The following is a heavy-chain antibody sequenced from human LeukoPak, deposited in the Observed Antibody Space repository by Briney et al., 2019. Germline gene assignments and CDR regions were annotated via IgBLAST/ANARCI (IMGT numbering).Heavy chain of an antibody. CDR2: TRNKANSYTT. J-gene: IGHJ4*02. CDR3: VRRAASGHLDY. V-gene: IGHV3-72*01. D-gene: IGHD2-15*01. CDR1: GFTFSDYY. Sequence: GGSLRLSCAASGFTFSDYYIDWVRQAPGKGLEWVGRTRNKANSYTTEYAASVRDRFTMSRDDSKNSLWLQMNSLKTDDTAVYYCVRRAASGHLDYWGQGTLVTVSS.